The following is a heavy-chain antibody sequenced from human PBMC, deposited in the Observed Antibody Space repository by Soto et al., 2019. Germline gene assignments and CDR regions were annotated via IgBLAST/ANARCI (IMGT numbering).Heavy chain of an antibody. D-gene: IGHD2-15*01. CDR1: GFIVSSNY. J-gene: IGHJ3*02. CDR2: IYSGGST. Sequence: WWSLRLSCSASGFIVSSNYMSWFRQAPGKGLEWVSVIYSGGSTYYADSVKGRFTISRDNSKNTLYLQMNSLRAEDTAVYYCARTVVVVTATPGAFDIWGQGTMVTVS. V-gene: IGHV3-53*01. CDR3: ARTVVVVTATPGAFDI.